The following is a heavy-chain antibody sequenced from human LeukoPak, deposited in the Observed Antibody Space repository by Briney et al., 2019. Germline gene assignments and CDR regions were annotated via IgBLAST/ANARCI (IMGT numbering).Heavy chain of an antibody. CDR1: GGTFSSYA. Sequence: ASVKVSCKASGGTFSSYAISWVRQAPGQGLEWMGGIIPIFGTANYAQKFQGRVTITTDESTSTAYMELSSLRSEDTAVYYCARQEGGPAAIGGDAFDIWGQGTMVTVSS. CDR2: IIPIFGTA. V-gene: IGHV1-69*05. D-gene: IGHD2-2*02. CDR3: ARQEGGPAAIGGDAFDI. J-gene: IGHJ3*02.